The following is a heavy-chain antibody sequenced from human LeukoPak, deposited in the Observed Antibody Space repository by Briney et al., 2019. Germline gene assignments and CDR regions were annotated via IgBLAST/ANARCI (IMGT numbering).Heavy chain of an antibody. D-gene: IGHD5-12*01. J-gene: IGHJ4*02. V-gene: IGHV3-30-3*01. CDR2: ISYDGSNK. CDR1: GFTFSSYA. Sequence: PGGSLRLSCAASGFTFSSYAMHWVRQAPGKGLEWVAVISYDGSNKYYADSVKGRFTISRDNSKNTLYLQMNSLRAEDTAVYYCAREMGLNIVATFGYWGQGTLVTVSS. CDR3: AREMGLNIVATFGY.